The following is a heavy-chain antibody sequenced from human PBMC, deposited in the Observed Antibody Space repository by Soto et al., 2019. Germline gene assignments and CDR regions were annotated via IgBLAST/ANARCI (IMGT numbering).Heavy chain of an antibody. CDR3: ARKPPAAIQGWAYGMDV. D-gene: IGHD2-2*01. Sequence: GGSLRLSCVASGFTVSTNYLSWVRQVPGKGLEWVSVLHGSGSTSYADSVKGRFTISRDNARNTFYLQMNSLRVEDTAVYYCARKPPAAIQGWAYGMDVWGQGTTVTVS. J-gene: IGHJ6*02. V-gene: IGHV3-53*01. CDR1: GFTVSTNY. CDR2: LHGSGST.